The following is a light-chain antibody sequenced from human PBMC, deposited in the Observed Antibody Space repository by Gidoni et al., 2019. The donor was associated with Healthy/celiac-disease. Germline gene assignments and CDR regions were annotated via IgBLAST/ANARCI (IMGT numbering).Light chain of an antibody. Sequence: QSALPQPASVSGSPGQSITISCTGTSSDVVSYNLVSWYQQHPGKAPKLMIYEVSKRPSGVSNRFSGSKSGNTASLTISGLQAEDEADYYCCSYAGRDVVFGGGTKLTVL. CDR3: CSYAGRDVV. J-gene: IGLJ2*01. CDR1: SSDVVSYNL. V-gene: IGLV2-23*02. CDR2: EVS.